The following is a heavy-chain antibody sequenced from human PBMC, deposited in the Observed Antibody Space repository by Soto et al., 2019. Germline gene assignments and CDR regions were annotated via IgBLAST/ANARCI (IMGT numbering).Heavy chain of an antibody. J-gene: IGHJ4*02. CDR3: ARGQQLGTWGFLDY. V-gene: IGHV1-46*01. D-gene: IGHD6-13*01. Sequence: SVKASCKTSGYTFTTYYLHWVRQAPGQGLEWVGVINPSTGNAEYAQRFQGRITMTRDTSTNTVYMFLSSLTSEDTAVYYCARGQQLGTWGFLDYWGLGTLVTVSS. CDR2: INPSTGNA. CDR1: GYTFTTYY.